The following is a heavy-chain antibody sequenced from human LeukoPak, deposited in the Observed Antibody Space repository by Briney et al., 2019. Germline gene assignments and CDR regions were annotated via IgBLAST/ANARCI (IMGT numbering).Heavy chain of an antibody. V-gene: IGHV1-69*04. Sequence: SVKVSCKASGGTFSSYAISWVRQAPGQGLEWMGRIIPILGIANYAQKFQGRVAITADKSTSTAYMELSSLRSEDTAVYYCAREEMATTVYDYWGQGTLVTVSS. J-gene: IGHJ4*02. CDR1: GGTFSSYA. D-gene: IGHD1-1*01. CDR3: AREEMATTVYDY. CDR2: IIPILGIA.